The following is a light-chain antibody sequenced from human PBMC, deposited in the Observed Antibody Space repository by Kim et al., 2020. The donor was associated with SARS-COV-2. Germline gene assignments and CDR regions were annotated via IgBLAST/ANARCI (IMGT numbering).Light chain of an antibody. Sequence: DIQMTQSPSSLSASVGDRVTITCRASQGIRNALAWYKQIPGKAPTRLIYAASSLQSGVPSRFSGSGSGTEFTLTISSLQPEDFATYYCLQHNSYPPTFGQGTRLEIK. V-gene: IGKV1-17*01. J-gene: IGKJ5*01. CDR1: QGIRNA. CDR3: LQHNSYPPT. CDR2: AAS.